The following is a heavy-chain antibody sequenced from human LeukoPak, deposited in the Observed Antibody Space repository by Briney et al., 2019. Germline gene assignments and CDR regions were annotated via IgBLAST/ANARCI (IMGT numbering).Heavy chain of an antibody. CDR3: AKGELPTYYYYYGMDV. CDR1: GFTFSSYW. D-gene: IGHD5-24*01. Sequence: GGSLRLSCAASGFTFSSYWMNWARQAPGKGLEWVASINHNGNVNYYVDSVKGRFTISRDNAKNSLYLQMNSLRAEDTALYYCAKGELPTYYYYYGMDVWGQGTTVTVSS. CDR2: INHNGNVN. J-gene: IGHJ6*02. V-gene: IGHV3-7*03.